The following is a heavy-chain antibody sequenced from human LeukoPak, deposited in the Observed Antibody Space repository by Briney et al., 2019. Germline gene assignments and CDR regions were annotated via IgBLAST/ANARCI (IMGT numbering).Heavy chain of an antibody. CDR2: ISAYNGNT. CDR1: GYTFTRYG. J-gene: IGHJ4*02. Sequence: ASVKLSCKASGYTFTRYGISWVRQAPGQGLEWMGWISAYNGNTNYAQRLQGRVTMTADTSTSTAYMELRSLRSDDTAVYYCARDEGCGELRVDYWGQGTLVTVSS. V-gene: IGHV1-18*01. CDR3: ARDEGCGELRVDY. D-gene: IGHD3-10*01.